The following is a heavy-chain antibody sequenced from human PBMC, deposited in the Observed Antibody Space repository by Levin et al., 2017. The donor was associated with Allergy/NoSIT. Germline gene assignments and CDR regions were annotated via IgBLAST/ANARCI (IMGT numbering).Heavy chain of an antibody. V-gene: IGHV3-23*01. D-gene: IGHD1-26*01. CDR2: ISGSGGST. Sequence: PGGSLRLSCAASGFTFSSYAMSWVRQAPGKGLEWVSAISGSGGSTYYADSVKGRFTISRDNSKNTLYLQMNSLRAEDTAVYYCAKLPLQWELLCYFDYWGQGTLVTVSS. CDR1: GFTFSSYA. CDR3: AKLPLQWELLCYFDY. J-gene: IGHJ4*02.